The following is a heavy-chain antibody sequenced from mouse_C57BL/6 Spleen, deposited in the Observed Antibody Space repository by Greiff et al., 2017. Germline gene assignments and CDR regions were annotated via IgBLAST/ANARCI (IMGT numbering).Heavy chain of an antibody. CDR3: ARERGSSSYFDY. CDR1: GYAFSSSW. V-gene: IGHV1-82*01. J-gene: IGHJ2*01. Sequence: QVQLQQSGPELVKPGASVKISCKASGYAFSSSWMNWVKQRPGKGLEWIGRIYPGDGDTNYNGKFKGKATLTADKSSSTAYMQLSSLTSEDSAVYFCARERGSSSYFDYWSQGTTLTVSS. D-gene: IGHD1-1*01. CDR2: IYPGDGDT.